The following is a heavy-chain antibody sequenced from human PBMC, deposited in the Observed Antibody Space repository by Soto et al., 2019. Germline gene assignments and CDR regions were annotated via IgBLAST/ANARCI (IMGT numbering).Heavy chain of an antibody. CDR2: IYYSGST. Sequence: QVQLQESGPGLVTPSQTLSLTCTVSGGSISSGGSYWRWIRQHPGKGLEWIGYIYYSGSTYYNPSLKSRVTISVDTSKNQFSLKLSSVTAADTAVYYCARAVVVVSNWFDPWGQGTLVTGSS. CDR1: GGSISSGGSY. J-gene: IGHJ5*02. V-gene: IGHV4-31*03. CDR3: ARAVVVVSNWFDP. D-gene: IGHD2-15*01.